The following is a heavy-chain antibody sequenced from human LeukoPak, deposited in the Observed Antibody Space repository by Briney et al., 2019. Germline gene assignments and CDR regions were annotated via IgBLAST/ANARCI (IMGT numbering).Heavy chain of an antibody. CDR1: GGSISGYY. CDR3: ARAVVVAATGKWFDP. Sequence: PSETLSLTCTVSGGSISGYYWSWIRQSPGKGLEWIGYIYYSGSTNYNPSLKSRVTMSVDTSKNHFSLKVSSVTAADTAAYDCARAVVVAATGKWFDPWGQGTLVTVSS. J-gene: IGHJ5*02. D-gene: IGHD2-15*01. CDR2: IYYSGST. V-gene: IGHV4-59*01.